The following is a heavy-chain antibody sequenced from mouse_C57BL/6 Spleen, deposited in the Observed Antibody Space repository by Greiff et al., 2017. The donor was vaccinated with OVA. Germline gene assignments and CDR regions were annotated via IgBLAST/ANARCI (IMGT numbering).Heavy chain of an antibody. V-gene: IGHV1-55*01. D-gene: IGHD2-3*01. CDR3: ARSDDGYYPWFAY. Sequence: QVQLQQPGAELVKPGASVKMSCKASGYTFTSYWITWVKQRPGQGLEWIGDIYPGSGSTNYNEKLKSKATLTVDTSSSTAYMQLSSLTSEDSAVYYCARSDDGYYPWFAYWGQGTLVTVSA. J-gene: IGHJ3*01. CDR1: GYTFTSYW. CDR2: IYPGSGST.